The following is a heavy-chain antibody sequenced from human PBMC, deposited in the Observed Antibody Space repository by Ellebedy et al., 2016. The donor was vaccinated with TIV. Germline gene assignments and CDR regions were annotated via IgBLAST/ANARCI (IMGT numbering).Heavy chain of an antibody. Sequence: GESLKISCKASGYSFTNYWIGWVRQMPGKGLECMGLIYPGDSDTRYSPSFQGQVTISADKSITTAYLQWRNLKASDTAMYYCARRALMGTSSPRGSFDPWGQGTLVTVSS. CDR3: ARRALMGTSSPRGSFDP. J-gene: IGHJ5*02. V-gene: IGHV5-51*01. CDR2: IYPGDSDT. D-gene: IGHD2-2*01. CDR1: GYSFTNYW.